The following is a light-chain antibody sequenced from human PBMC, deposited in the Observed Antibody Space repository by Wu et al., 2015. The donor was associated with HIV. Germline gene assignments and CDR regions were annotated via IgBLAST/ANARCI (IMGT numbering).Light chain of an antibody. V-gene: IGKV3-15*01. CDR1: QSVSNN. CDR3: QQYDNWPPLT. CDR2: GAS. Sequence: EIVMTQSPATLSVSPGERATLSCRSSQSVSNNLAWYQKKPGQAPRLLIYGASTRATGIPARFSGRGSGTEFTLTINSMQSEDIALYYCQQYDNWPPLTFGGGTKVEIK. J-gene: IGKJ4*01.